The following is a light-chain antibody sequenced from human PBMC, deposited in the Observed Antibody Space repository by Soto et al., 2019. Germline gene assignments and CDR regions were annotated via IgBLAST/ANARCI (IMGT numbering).Light chain of an antibody. CDR2: HAS. V-gene: IGKV1-5*01. CDR1: QTISSW. CDR3: QQYHSYA. Sequence: DIQMTQSPSTLSGSVGDRVTITCRASQTISSWLAWYQQKPGEAPKLLIYHASNLQSGVPSRFSGSGSGTEFTLTISSLQPDDFATYYCQQYHSYAFGQATNVHIK. J-gene: IGKJ1*01.